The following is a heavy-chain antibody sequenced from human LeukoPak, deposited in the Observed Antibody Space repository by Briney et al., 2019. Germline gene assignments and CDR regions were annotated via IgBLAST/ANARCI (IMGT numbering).Heavy chain of an antibody. Sequence: SETLSLTCAVYGGSFSGYYWSWIRQPPGTGLEWIGYIHYTGGTNYNPSLKSRVTISVDTSKNQLSLKLTSVTAADTAVYYCARGGYNFDPWGQGFLVTVSS. J-gene: IGHJ5*02. V-gene: IGHV4-59*01. D-gene: IGHD5-24*01. CDR1: GGSFSGYY. CDR2: IHYTGGT. CDR3: ARGGYNFDP.